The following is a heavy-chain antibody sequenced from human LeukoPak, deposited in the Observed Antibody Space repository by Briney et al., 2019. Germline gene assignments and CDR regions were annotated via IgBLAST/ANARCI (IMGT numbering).Heavy chain of an antibody. CDR1: GGSISSYY. CDR3: ARHRITFGGVIVPQVGFDY. CDR2: IYYSGST. J-gene: IGHJ4*02. D-gene: IGHD3-16*02. Sequence: SETLSLTCTVSGGSISSYYWSWIRQPPGKGLEWIGYIYYSGSTNYNPSLKSRVTISVDTSKNQFSLKLSSVTAADTAVYYCARHRITFGGVIVPQVGFDYWGQGPWSPSPQ. V-gene: IGHV4-59*08.